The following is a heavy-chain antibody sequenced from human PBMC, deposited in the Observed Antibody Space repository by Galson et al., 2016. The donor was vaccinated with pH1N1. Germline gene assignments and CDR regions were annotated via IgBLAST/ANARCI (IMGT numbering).Heavy chain of an antibody. D-gene: IGHD3-10*01. J-gene: IGHJ4*02. CDR2: ISWNSGSI. CDR1: GFTFDDYA. CDR3: AKVGGLLSGYFDY. Sequence: SLRLSCAASGFTFDDYAMHWVRQAPGKGPEWVSGISWNSGSIGYADSVKGRFTISRDNAKNSLYLQMNSLRAEDTALYYCAKVGGLLSGYFDYWGQGTLVTVSS. V-gene: IGHV3-9*01.